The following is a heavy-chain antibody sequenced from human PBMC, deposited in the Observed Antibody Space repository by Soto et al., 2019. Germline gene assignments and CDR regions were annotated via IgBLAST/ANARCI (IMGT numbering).Heavy chain of an antibody. CDR1: GGSISSGGYY. CDR2: IYYSGST. CDR3: ARDRYWNSSFNYYYYMDV. Sequence: PSETLSLTCTVSGGSISSGGYYWSWIRQHPGKGLEWIGYIYYSGSTYYNPSLKSRVTISVDTSKNQFSLKLGSVTAADTAVYYCARDRYWNSSFNYYYYMDVWGKGTTVTVSS. V-gene: IGHV4-31*03. D-gene: IGHD1-1*01. J-gene: IGHJ6*03.